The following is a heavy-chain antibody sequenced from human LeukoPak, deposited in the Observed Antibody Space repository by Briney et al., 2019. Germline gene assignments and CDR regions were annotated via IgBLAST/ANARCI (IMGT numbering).Heavy chain of an antibody. CDR2: IWYDGSNK. D-gene: IGHD6-13*01. V-gene: IGHV3-33*01. J-gene: IGHJ4*02. CDR1: GFTFSSYG. Sequence: GRSLRLSCAASGFTFSSYGMHWVRQAPGKGLEWVAVIWYDGSNKYYADSVKGRFTISRDNSKNTLHPQMNSLRAEDTAVYYCARDRAAGAFDYWGQGTLVTVSS. CDR3: ARDRAAGAFDY.